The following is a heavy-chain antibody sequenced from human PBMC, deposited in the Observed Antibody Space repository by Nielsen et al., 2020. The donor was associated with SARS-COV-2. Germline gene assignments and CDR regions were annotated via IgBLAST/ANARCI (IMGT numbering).Heavy chain of an antibody. D-gene: IGHD3/OR15-3a*01. J-gene: IGHJ5*02. CDR2: MWYHGGDE. CDR3: ARDLTFGAYWFDP. Sequence: GESVKISCEASGFTLSSHGMHWVRQPPGKGLEWVAHMWYHGGDENYADSVRGRFTISRDLSKNTVYLQMSSLRVEDTAVYYCARDLTFGAYWFDPWSQGTLVTVSS. CDR1: GFTLSSHG. V-gene: IGHV3-33*01.